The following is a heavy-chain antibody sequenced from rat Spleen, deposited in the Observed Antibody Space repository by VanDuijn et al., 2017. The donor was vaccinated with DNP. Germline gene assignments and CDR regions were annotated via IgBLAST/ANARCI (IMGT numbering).Heavy chain of an antibody. D-gene: IGHD1-2*01. CDR1: DFSLRSYS. V-gene: IGHV2-63*01. CDR3: TRDRSSSIPFDF. CDR2: MWYDGDT. J-gene: IGHJ2*01. Sequence: QVQLKESGPGLVQPSETLSLTCTVSDFSLRSYSVSWVRQPSGKGPEWMGRMWYDGDTAYNLPLKSRLSISRDISKNQIFLKMKSLQTDDTGMYYCTRDRSSSIPFDFWGQGVMVTVSS.